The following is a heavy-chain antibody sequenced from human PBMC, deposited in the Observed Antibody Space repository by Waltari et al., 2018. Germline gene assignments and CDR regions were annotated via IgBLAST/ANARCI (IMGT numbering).Heavy chain of an antibody. V-gene: IGHV3-7*01. CDR3: ARNQFHLD. Sequence: EVQLVASGGGLVQPGGSLSLSCATLRFTFSHYCRTWVRPAQGKGLEWVANIKPDGSVKNYVDSVKGRFTISRDNSKNSLFLQMDSLRAEDTAVYYCARNQFHLDWGKGALVTVSS. CDR1: RFTFSHYC. CDR2: IKPDGSVK. J-gene: IGHJ1*01.